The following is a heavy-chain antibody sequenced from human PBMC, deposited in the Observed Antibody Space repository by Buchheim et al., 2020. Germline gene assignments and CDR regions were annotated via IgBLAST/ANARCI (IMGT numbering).Heavy chain of an antibody. CDR2: ISSSGSTI. V-gene: IGHV3-48*03. Sequence: EVQLVESGGGLVQPGGSLRLSCAASGSTFSSYEMNWVRQAPGKGLEWVSYISSSGSTIYYADSVKGRFTISRDNAKNSLYLQMNSLRAEDTAVYYCASLEDSSGYYWAYYFDYWGQGTL. CDR3: ASLEDSSGYYWAYYFDY. CDR1: GSTFSSYE. J-gene: IGHJ4*02. D-gene: IGHD3-22*01.